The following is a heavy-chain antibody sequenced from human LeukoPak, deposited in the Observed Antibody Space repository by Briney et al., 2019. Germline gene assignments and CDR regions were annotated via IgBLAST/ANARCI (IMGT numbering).Heavy chain of an antibody. Sequence: PSGTLSLTCAVSGGSISSSNWWSWVRQPPGKGLEWIGSIYDSGSTYYNPSLKSRVTISVDTSKNQFSLKLSSVTAADTAMYYCARSGIAAAATDYWGQGTLVTVSS. D-gene: IGHD6-13*01. J-gene: IGHJ4*02. CDR2: IYDSGST. CDR1: GGSISSSNW. CDR3: ARSGIAAAATDY. V-gene: IGHV4-4*02.